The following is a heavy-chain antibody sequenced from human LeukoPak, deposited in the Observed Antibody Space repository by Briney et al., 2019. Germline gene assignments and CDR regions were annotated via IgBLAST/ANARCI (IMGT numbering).Heavy chain of an antibody. CDR2: IYTSGST. Sequence: PSETLSLTCTVSSGSISSYYWSWIRQPAGKGLEWIGRIYTSGSTNYNPSLKSRVTMSVDTSKNQFSLKLSSVTAADTAVYYCAATLRFLEWPHAFDIWGQGTMVTVSS. V-gene: IGHV4-4*07. J-gene: IGHJ3*02. CDR3: AATLRFLEWPHAFDI. CDR1: SGSISSYY. D-gene: IGHD3-3*01.